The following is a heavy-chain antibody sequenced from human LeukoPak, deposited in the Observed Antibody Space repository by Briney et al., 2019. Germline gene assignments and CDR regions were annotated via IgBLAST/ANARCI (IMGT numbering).Heavy chain of an antibody. D-gene: IGHD4-17*01. V-gene: IGHV1-8*03. CDR2: INPNSGNT. J-gene: IGHJ4*02. CDR3: ARSYGDY. Sequence: ASVNVSCKASGYTFTSCYINWVRQATGQGLEWMGWINPNSGNTGYAQKFQGRVTITRNTSLSTPYMELSSPRSEDKAVYYCARSYGDYWGQGTLVTVSS. CDR1: GYTFTSCY.